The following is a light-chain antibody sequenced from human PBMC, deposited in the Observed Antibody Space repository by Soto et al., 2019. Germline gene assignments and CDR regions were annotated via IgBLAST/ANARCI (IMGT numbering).Light chain of an antibody. CDR3: QQRTRWPMT. Sequence: EIVLTQSQATLSLSPGERATLSCRASQSVSSFLAWYQQKPGQDPRLLIYDASNKATGIPARFSSSGSGTDFTLTINSLEPEDFAVYDCQQRTRWPMTFGQVTRLEIK. J-gene: IGKJ5*01. CDR1: QSVSSF. V-gene: IGKV3-11*01. CDR2: DAS.